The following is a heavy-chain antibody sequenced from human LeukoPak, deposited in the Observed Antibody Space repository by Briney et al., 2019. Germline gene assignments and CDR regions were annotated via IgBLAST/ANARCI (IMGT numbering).Heavy chain of an antibody. V-gene: IGHV4-59*01. J-gene: IGHJ3*02. D-gene: IGHD2-8*01. CDR3: ARLYPGQGAFDI. Sequence: SETLSLTCTVSGGSISSYYWSWIRQPPGKGLEWIGYIYYSGSTNYNPSLKSRVTISVDTSKNQFSLELSSVTAADTAVYYCARLYPGQGAFDIWGQGTMVTVSS. CDR2: IYYSGST. CDR1: GGSISSYY.